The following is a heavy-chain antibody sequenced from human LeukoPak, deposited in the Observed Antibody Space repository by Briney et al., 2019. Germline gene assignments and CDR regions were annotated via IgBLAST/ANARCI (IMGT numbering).Heavy chain of an antibody. CDR2: IYTSGST. D-gene: IGHD3-10*01. CDR3: ARDHPRYNTYYYGSGSYYDAFDI. Sequence: SETLSLTCAVYGGSFSGYYWSWIRQPAGKGLEWIGRIYTSGSTNYNPSLKSRVTMSVDTSKNQFSLKLSSVTAADTAVYYCARDHPRYNTYYYGSGSYYDAFDIWGQGTMVTVSS. J-gene: IGHJ3*02. CDR1: GGSFSGYY. V-gene: IGHV4-4*07.